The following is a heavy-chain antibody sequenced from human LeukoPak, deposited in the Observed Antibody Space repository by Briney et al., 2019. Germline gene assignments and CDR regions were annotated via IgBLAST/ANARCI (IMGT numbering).Heavy chain of an antibody. D-gene: IGHD3-10*01. V-gene: IGHV4-30-2*01. CDR2: IYHSGST. CDR1: GGSISSGGYS. Sequence: SETLSLTCAVSGGSISSGGYSWSWIRQPPGKGLEWIGYIYHSGSTYYHPSLKGRVTISVDRSKNQFSLKLSSVTAADTAVYYCARGRFGETDYWGQGTLVTVSS. CDR3: ARGRFGETDY. J-gene: IGHJ4*02.